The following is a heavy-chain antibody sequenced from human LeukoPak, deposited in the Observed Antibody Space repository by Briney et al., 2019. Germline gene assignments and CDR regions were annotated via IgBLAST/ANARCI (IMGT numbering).Heavy chain of an antibody. V-gene: IGHV3-48*01. CDR1: GFTFSSYS. Sequence: GGSLRLSCAASGFTFSSYSMNWVRQAPGKGLEWVSYISSGSSTIYYADSVKGRFTISRDNAKNSLYLQMSSLRAEDTAIYYCAKDNTQVGIPFEYWGQGTPVTVSS. J-gene: IGHJ4*02. CDR3: AKDNTQVGIPFEY. D-gene: IGHD1-26*01. CDR2: ISSGSSTI.